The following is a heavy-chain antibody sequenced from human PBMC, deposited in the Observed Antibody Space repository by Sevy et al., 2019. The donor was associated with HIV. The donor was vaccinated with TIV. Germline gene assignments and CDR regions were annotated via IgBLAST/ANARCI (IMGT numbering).Heavy chain of an antibody. D-gene: IGHD3-22*01. CDR3: AKDAHDSSGYYYELYCYYYMDV. CDR1: GFTFSSYA. V-gene: IGHV3-23*01. J-gene: IGHJ6*03. CDR2: ISGSGGST. Sequence: GGSLRLSCAASGFTFSSYAMSWVRQAPGKGLEWVSAISGSGGSTYYADSVKGRFTISRDNSKNTLYLQMNSLRAEDTAVYYGAKDAHDSSGYYYELYCYYYMDVWGKGTTVTVSS.